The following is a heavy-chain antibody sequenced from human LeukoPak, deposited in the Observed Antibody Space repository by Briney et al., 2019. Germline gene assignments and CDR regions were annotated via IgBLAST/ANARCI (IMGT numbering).Heavy chain of an antibody. CDR2: INPSSGGT. J-gene: IGHJ3*02. Sequence: ASVKVSCKASRYTFAGYYMHWARQAPGQGLEWMGWINPSSGGTNYAQKFQGRVTMTRDTSISTAYMELSRLRSDDTAVYYCARGNMVRGVVNDAFDIWGQGTMVTVSS. V-gene: IGHV1-2*02. D-gene: IGHD3-10*01. CDR3: ARGNMVRGVVNDAFDI. CDR1: RYTFAGYY.